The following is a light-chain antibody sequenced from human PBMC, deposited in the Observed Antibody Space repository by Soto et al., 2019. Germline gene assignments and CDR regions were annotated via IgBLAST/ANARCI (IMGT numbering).Light chain of an antibody. CDR3: QQYYTTPL. V-gene: IGKV4-1*01. CDR1: QSVLYSSNNKNY. CDR2: WAS. Sequence: DIVMTQSPDSLAVSLGERATINCKSSQSVLYSSNNKNYLAWYQQKPGQPPKLLIYWASTRESGVPDRFSGSGSGTDFPLTVSILQAEDVAVYYCQQYYTTPLFAAGTKVDIK. J-gene: IGKJ3*01.